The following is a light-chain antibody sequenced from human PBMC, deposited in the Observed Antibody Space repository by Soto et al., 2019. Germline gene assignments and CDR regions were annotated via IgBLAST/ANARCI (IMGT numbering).Light chain of an antibody. V-gene: IGLV2-14*03. CDR1: SSDVGNYDY. CDR2: AVS. CDR3: TSYTPSSTYV. Sequence: QSALTQPASASRSPGQSITISCTGTSSDVGNYDYVSWYQQYPGKAPKLMIYAVSRRPSGVSNRFSGSKSGNTASLTISGLQAEDETDYYCTSYTPSSTYVFGTGTKLTVL. J-gene: IGLJ1*01.